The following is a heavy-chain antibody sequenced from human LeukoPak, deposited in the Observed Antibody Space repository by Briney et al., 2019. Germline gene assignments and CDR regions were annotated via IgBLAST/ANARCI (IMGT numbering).Heavy chain of an antibody. CDR3: AKESYSSSWAENWFDP. V-gene: IGHV3-30*18. J-gene: IGHJ5*02. CDR2: ISYDGSNK. D-gene: IGHD6-13*01. CDR1: GFTFSSYD. Sequence: GGSLRLSCAASGFTFSSYDIHWVRQAPGKGLEWVAVISYDGSNKYYADSVKGRFTISRDNSKNTLYLQMNSLRAEDTAVYYCAKESYSSSWAENWFDPWGQGTLVTVSS.